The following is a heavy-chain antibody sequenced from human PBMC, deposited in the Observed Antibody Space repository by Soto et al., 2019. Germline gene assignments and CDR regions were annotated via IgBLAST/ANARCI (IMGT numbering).Heavy chain of an antibody. J-gene: IGHJ4*02. D-gene: IGHD1-26*01. CDR1: AYTFTGYY. V-gene: IGHV1-2*04. CDR3: ARERVGATTLDY. Sequence: GXSVKVSFNASAYTFTGYYMHLVRHSPGQGVEWMGWINPNSGGTNYAQKFQGWVTMTRDTSISTAYMELSRMRSDDTAVYYCARERVGATTLDYWGQGTLVTVPQ. CDR2: INPNSGGT.